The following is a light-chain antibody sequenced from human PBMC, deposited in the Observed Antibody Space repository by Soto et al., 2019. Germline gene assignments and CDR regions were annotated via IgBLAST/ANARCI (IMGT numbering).Light chain of an antibody. V-gene: IGKV3-20*01. Sequence: EIVLTQSPGTLSLSPGERATLSCRASQNVSSSYLAWYQQKPGQAPRLLIYGASSRATGIPDRFSGSGSGTDFTLTISRLEPEDFAAYYCQQYGSSPPTFGQGTKVEIK. CDR2: GAS. CDR3: QQYGSSPPT. CDR1: QNVSSSY. J-gene: IGKJ1*01.